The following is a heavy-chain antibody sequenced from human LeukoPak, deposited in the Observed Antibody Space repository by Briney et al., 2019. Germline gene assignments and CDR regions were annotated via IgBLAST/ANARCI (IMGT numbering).Heavy chain of an antibody. CDR3: ARDDAARGIIFDY. CDR1: GFTFSSYW. V-gene: IGHV3-74*03. CDR2: IHSDGSSR. Sequence: GGSLRLSCAASGFTFSSYWMHWVRQAPGKGLVWVSRIHSDGSSRKYADSVGGRFTISRDNAKKTLYLQMNSLRAEDTAVYFCARDDAARGIIFDYWGQGTLVTVSS. D-gene: IGHD6-6*01. J-gene: IGHJ4*02.